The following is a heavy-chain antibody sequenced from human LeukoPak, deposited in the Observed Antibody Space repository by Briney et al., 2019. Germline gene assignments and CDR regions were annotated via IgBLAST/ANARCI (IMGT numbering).Heavy chain of an antibody. Sequence: GGPLRLSCAASGFTFSSYAMHWVRQAPGKGLEWVAVISYDGSNKYYADSVKGRFTISRDNSKNTLYLQMNSLRAEDTAVYYCAAKYSYSTEFWGRGTLVTVSS. CDR1: GFTFSSYA. J-gene: IGHJ4*02. CDR3: AAKYSYSTEF. V-gene: IGHV3-30-3*01. CDR2: ISYDGSNK. D-gene: IGHD5-18*01.